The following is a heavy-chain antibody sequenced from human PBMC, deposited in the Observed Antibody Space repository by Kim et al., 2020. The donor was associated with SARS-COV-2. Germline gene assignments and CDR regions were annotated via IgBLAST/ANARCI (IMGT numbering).Heavy chain of an antibody. D-gene: IGHD6-19*01. Sequence: ASVKVSCKASGYTFTSYAMHWVRQAPGQRLEWMGWINAGNGNTKYSQKFQGRVTITRDTSASTAYMELSSLRSEDTAVYYCARVYSSGPTGPYYYYYYGMDVWGQGTTVTVSS. V-gene: IGHV1-3*01. CDR2: INAGNGNT. CDR3: ARVYSSGPTGPYYYYYYGMDV. CDR1: GYTFTSYA. J-gene: IGHJ6*02.